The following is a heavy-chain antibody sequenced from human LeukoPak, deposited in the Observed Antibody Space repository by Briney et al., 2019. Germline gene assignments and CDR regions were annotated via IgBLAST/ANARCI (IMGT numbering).Heavy chain of an antibody. V-gene: IGHV3-74*01. CDR2: ISPDGNTA. Sequence: GGSLRLSCAASGFTFTNYWMHWVRQAPGKGLVWVSRISPDGNTATYADFVKGRFTLSRDNAKNTLYLQMNSLRAEDTALYYCAKDGLSYDGGFHVYYFDNWGQGTPVTVSS. CDR1: GFTFTNYW. CDR3: AKDGLSYDGGFHVYYFDN. J-gene: IGHJ4*02. D-gene: IGHD3-22*01.